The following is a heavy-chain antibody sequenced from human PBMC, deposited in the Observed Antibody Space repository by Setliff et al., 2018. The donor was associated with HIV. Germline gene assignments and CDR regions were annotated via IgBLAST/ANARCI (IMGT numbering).Heavy chain of an antibody. V-gene: IGHV4-38-2*01. Sequence: SETLSLTCAVSGYSISSGYYWGWIRQPPGKGLEWIGSIYHSGSTYYNPSLKSRVTISVDASRNQFSLRLSSVTAADTAMFYCATERAGYNPFDVWGQGTLVTVSS. CDR3: ATERAGYNPFDV. CDR2: IYHSGST. CDR1: GYSISSGYY. J-gene: IGHJ4*02. D-gene: IGHD5-12*01.